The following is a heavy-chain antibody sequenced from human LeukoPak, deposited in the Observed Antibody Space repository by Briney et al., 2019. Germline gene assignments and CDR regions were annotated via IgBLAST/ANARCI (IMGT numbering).Heavy chain of an antibody. CDR3: ATHSGGY. Sequence: PGGSLRLSCAASGFTVSSNYMTWVRQAPGKGLEWVSVIYTSGNTYHADSVKGRFTLSRDNSKNTLYLQMSSLRVEDTAVYYCATHSGGYWGQGTLVTVSS. CDR2: IYTSGNT. CDR1: GFTVSSNY. V-gene: IGHV3-66*01. J-gene: IGHJ4*02. D-gene: IGHD4-23*01.